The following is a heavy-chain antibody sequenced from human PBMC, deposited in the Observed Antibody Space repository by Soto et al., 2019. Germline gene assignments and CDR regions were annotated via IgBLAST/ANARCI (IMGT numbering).Heavy chain of an antibody. Sequence: SETLSLTCTVSGGSISSSSYYWGWIRQPPGKGLEWIGSIYYSGSTYYNPSLKSRVTISVDTSKNQFSLKLSSVTAADTAVYYCARGATGTTRYWGQGTLVTVSS. V-gene: IGHV4-39*01. D-gene: IGHD1-7*01. CDR2: IYYSGST. J-gene: IGHJ4*02. CDR3: ARGATGTTRY. CDR1: GGSISSSSYY.